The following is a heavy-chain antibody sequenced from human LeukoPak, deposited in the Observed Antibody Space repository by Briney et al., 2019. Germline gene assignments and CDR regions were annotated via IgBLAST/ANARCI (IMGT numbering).Heavy chain of an antibody. Sequence: PGGSLRLSFAASGFTFSNYGMHWVRQAPGKGLEWVAFIRYDGSNKYYADSVKGRFTISRDNSKNTLYLQMNSLRAEDKAVYYCAKDSVVVPGASARVGYYFMDVWGKGTTVTVSS. CDR3: AKDSVVVPGASARVGYYFMDV. J-gene: IGHJ6*03. V-gene: IGHV3-30*02. CDR2: IRYDGSNK. D-gene: IGHD2-2*01. CDR1: GFTFSNYG.